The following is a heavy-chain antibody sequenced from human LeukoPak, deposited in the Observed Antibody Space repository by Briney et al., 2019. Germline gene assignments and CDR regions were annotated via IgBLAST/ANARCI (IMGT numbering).Heavy chain of an antibody. CDR1: GFTFSDYY. CDR2: ISSSSSYT. CDR3: ARFGQSANWFDP. V-gene: IGHV3-11*06. D-gene: IGHD3-10*01. J-gene: IGHJ5*02. Sequence: PGGSLRLSCAASGFTFSDYYMSWIRQAPGKGLEWVSYISSSSSYTNYADAVKGRFTISRDNGKNSLYLQMNSLRAEDTAVYYCARFGQSANWFDPWGQGTLVTVSS.